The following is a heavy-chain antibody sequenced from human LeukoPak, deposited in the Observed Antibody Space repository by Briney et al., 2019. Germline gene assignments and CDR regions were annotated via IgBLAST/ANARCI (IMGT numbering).Heavy chain of an antibody. V-gene: IGHV4-59*08. Sequence: SETLSLTCFVSGGSISSYYWSWIRQPPGKGLEWIGYIYYSGSTNYNPSLKSRVTISVDTSKNRFSLKLNSVTAADTAVYYCAAHSLDYYASGSYYRFDPWGQGTLVTVSS. CDR2: IYYSGST. D-gene: IGHD3-10*01. CDR3: AAHSLDYYASGSYYRFDP. CDR1: GGSISSYY. J-gene: IGHJ5*02.